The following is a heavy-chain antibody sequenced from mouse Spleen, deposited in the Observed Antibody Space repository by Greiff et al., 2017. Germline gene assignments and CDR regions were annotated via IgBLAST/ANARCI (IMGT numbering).Heavy chain of an antibody. CDR1: GYTFTNYW. CDR3: ARGGLVLLAMDY. CDR2: INPSTAYT. J-gene: IGHJ4*01. D-gene: IGHD1-1*02. V-gene: IGHV1-7*01. Sequence: QVHVKQSGAELAKPGASVKMSCKASGYTFTNYWMHWVKQRPGQGLEWIGYINPSTAYTEYNQKFKDKATLTADKSSSTAYMQLSSLTSEDSAVYYCARGGLVLLAMDYWGQGTSVTVSS.